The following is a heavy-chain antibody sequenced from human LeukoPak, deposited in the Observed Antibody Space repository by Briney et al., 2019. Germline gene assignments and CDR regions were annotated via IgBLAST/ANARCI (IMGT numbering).Heavy chain of an antibody. CDR3: AKDEVIAAAVPEYFQH. CDR2: ISSNSENI. D-gene: IGHD6-13*01. CDR1: GFTFDDYA. V-gene: IGHV3-9*01. J-gene: IGHJ1*01. Sequence: GGSLRLSCAASGFTFDDYAMHWVRQAPGKGLEWVSGISSNSENIVYADSVRGRFTISRDNSKNTLYLQMNSLRAEDTAVYYCAKDEVIAAAVPEYFQHWGQGTLVTVSS.